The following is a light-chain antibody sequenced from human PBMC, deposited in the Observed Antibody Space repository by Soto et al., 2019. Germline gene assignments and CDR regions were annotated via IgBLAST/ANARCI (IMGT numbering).Light chain of an antibody. CDR3: SSYTGSSTPYV. CDR1: SSDVGGYNY. Sequence: QSALTQPASVSGSPGQSITISCTGISSDVGGYNYVSWYQQHPGKAPKLMIYEVSNRPSGVSNRFSGSKSGNTASLTISGLQAEDEADHYCSSYTGSSTPYVFGTGTKLTVL. CDR2: EVS. V-gene: IGLV2-14*01. J-gene: IGLJ1*01.